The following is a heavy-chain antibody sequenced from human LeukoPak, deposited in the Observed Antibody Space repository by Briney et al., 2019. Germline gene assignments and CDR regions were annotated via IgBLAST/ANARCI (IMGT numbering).Heavy chain of an antibody. CDR3: AKDSVVAASTPGF. V-gene: IGHV3-30*02. CDR2: IRYDGSNK. CDR1: GFTFSNYG. Sequence: GGSLRLSCAASGFTFSNYGIHWVRQAPGKGLEWVAFIRYDGSNKEYADSVKGRFTISRDNSKNTLYLQMNSLRTEDTAVYYCAKDSVVAASTPGFWGQGTLVTASS. J-gene: IGHJ4*02. D-gene: IGHD2-15*01.